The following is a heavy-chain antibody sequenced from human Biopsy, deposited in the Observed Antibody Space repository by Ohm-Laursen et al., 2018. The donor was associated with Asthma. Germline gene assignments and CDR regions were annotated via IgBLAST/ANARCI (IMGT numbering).Heavy chain of an antibody. CDR2: ISSSSSTI. V-gene: IGHV3-48*02. CDR3: ARDLHPTNHLGELSEGFDY. J-gene: IGHJ4*02. Sequence: SLRLSCAAPGFTFSSYSMNWVRQAPGKGLEWVSYISSSSSTIYYADSVKGRFTISRDNAKNSLYLQMNSLRDEDTAVYYCARDLHPTNHLGELSEGFDYWGQGTLVTVSS. CDR1: GFTFSSYS. D-gene: IGHD3-16*02.